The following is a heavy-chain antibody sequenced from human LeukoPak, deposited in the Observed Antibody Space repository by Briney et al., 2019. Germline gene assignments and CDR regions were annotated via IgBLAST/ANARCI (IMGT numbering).Heavy chain of an antibody. CDR1: GYTLTELS. V-gene: IGHV1-24*01. CDR3: ATGYYDSSGRYDAFDI. Sequence: ASVKVSCKVSGYTLTELSMHWVRQAPGKGLEWMGGFDPEDGETIYAQKFQGRVTMTEDTSTDTAYMELSSLRSEDTAVYYCATGYYDSSGRYDAFDIWGQGTMVTVSS. J-gene: IGHJ3*02. D-gene: IGHD3-22*01. CDR2: FDPEDGET.